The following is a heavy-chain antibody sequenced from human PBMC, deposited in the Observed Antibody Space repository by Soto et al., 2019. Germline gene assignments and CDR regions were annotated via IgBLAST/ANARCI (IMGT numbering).Heavy chain of an antibody. D-gene: IGHD2-15*01. CDR3: ARGFDIVVVVAATWYYYGMDV. V-gene: IGHV1-69*01. CDR2: IIPIFGTA. Sequence: QVQLVQSGAEVKKPGSSVKVSCKASGGTFSSYAISWVRQAPGQGLEWMGGIIPIFGTANYAQKFQGRVTITADESTGTAYMELGSLRSEDTAVYYCARGFDIVVVVAATWYYYGMDVWGQGTTVTVSS. J-gene: IGHJ6*02. CDR1: GGTFSSYA.